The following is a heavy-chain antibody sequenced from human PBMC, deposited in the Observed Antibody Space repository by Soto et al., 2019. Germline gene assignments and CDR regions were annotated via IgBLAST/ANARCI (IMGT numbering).Heavy chain of an antibody. V-gene: IGHV3-23*01. Sequence: GGSLRLSCAASGFTFSTYAMNWVRQAPGKGLEWISTISFSGDSTYYADSVKGRFTISRDNSKNTLYLQMNSLRAEDTAMYYCATRHLAYCSGGTCNPFDFWGQGALVTVSS. D-gene: IGHD2-15*01. CDR2: ISFSGDST. J-gene: IGHJ4*02. CDR1: GFTFSTYA. CDR3: ATRHLAYCSGGTCNPFDF.